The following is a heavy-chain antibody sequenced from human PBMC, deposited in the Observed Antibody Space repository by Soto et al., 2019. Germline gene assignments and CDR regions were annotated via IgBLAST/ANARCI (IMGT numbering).Heavy chain of an antibody. CDR3: ARSLRYCSSTSCSMAPVVVTAILGY. CDR1: GYTFTSYY. CDR2: INPSGGST. V-gene: IGHV1-46*01. D-gene: IGHD2-2*01. J-gene: IGHJ4*02. Sequence: ASVKVSCKASGYTFTSYYMHWVRQAPGQGLEWMGIINPSGGSTSYAQKFQGRVTMTRDTSTSTVYMELSSLRSEDTAVYYCARSLRYCSSTSCSMAPVVVTAILGYWGQGTLVTVSS.